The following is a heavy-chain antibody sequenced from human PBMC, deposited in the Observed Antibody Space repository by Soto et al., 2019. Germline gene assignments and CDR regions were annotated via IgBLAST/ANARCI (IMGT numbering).Heavy chain of an antibody. CDR3: AIFEVYSSSWYRYYYGMDV. Sequence: ASVNGSCKASGYSFTSYGIGWVRQAPGQGLEWMGWISAYSGNTGYAQKFQGRVTMTRNTSISTAYMELSSLRSEDTAVYYCAIFEVYSSSWYRYYYGMDVWGQGTTVTVSS. D-gene: IGHD6-13*01. CDR1: GYSFTSYG. V-gene: IGHV1-8*02. CDR2: ISAYSGNT. J-gene: IGHJ6*02.